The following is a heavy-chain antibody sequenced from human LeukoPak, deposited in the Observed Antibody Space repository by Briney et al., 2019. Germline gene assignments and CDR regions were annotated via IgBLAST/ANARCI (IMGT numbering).Heavy chain of an antibody. CDR2: ISWDGGST. CDR1: GFTFDDYT. J-gene: IGHJ4*02. D-gene: IGHD1-26*01. CDR3: ATGGSYSGGY. V-gene: IGHV3-43*01. Sequence: GGSLRLSCAASGFTFDDYTMHWVRQAPGKGLEWVSLISWDGGSTYYADSVKGRFTISRDNSKNSLYLQMNSLRTEDTALYYCATGGSYSGGYWGQGTLVTVSS.